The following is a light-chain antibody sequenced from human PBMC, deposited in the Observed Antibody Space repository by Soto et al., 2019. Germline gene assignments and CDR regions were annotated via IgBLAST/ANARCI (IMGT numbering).Light chain of an antibody. CDR2: KAS. Sequence: DIQMTQSPATLSASVGDTVIITWYQQKPGTAPNLLIYKASSLQRGVPSRFSGSGSGTEFTLTISSLQPDDFATYYCQQSHSSPYTFGKGTTLEMK. J-gene: IGKJ2*01. CDR3: QQSHSSPYT. V-gene: IGKV1-5*03.